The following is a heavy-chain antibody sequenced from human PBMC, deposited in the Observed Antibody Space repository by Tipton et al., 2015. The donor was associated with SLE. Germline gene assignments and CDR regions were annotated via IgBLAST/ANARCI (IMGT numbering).Heavy chain of an antibody. J-gene: IGHJ4*02. CDR2: INPNSGGT. Sequence: QLVQSGAEVKKPGTSVKVSCKASGYTFTGYYMHCVRQAPGQGLEWMGWINPNSGGTNSAQKFQGRVTMTRDTSISTAYMELSRLRSDDTAVYYCAREGLRFLEWLPIDYWGQGTLVTVSS. CDR3: AREGLRFLEWLPIDY. V-gene: IGHV1-2*02. D-gene: IGHD3-3*01. CDR1: GYTFTGYY.